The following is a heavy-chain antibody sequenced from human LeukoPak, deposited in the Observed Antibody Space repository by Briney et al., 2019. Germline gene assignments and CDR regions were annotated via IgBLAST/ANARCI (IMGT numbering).Heavy chain of an antibody. V-gene: IGHV3-23*01. J-gene: IGHJ6*03. CDR2: ISGGGGGT. CDR1: GLTFSSYA. Sequence: GGSLRLSCAASGLTFSSYAMSWVRQAPGKGLEWVSTISGGGGGTYHADSVRGRFTISRDNSKNTLYLQMNSLRAEDTAVYYCAKGFVLLGYMDVWGKGTTVTVSS. D-gene: IGHD3-16*02. CDR3: AKGFVLLGYMDV.